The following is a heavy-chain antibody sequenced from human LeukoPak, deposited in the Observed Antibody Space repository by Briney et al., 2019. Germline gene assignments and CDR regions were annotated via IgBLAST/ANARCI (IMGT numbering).Heavy chain of an antibody. D-gene: IGHD4-23*01. J-gene: IGHJ4*02. CDR3: ARDDYGGRGEFDY. V-gene: IGHV3-73*01. CDR1: GFTFSGSA. CDR2: IRSKANTYAT. Sequence: GGSLRLSCAASGFTFSGSAIHWVRQASGKGLEWVGRIRSKANTYATAYSASVKGRFTISRDDSKSTAYLQMNSLKTEDTAVYYCARDDYGGRGEFDYWGQGTLVTVSS.